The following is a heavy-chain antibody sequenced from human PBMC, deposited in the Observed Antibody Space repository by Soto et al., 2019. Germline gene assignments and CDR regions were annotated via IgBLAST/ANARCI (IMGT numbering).Heavy chain of an antibody. D-gene: IGHD5-12*01. J-gene: IGHJ4*02. Sequence: QSGGSLRLSCAASGFTFSSYAMSWVRQAPGKGLEWVSAISGSGGSTHYADSVKGRFTISRDNSKNTLYLQMNSLRAEDTAVYYCAEAAHGSKTFDYWGQGTLVTVSS. V-gene: IGHV3-23*01. CDR1: GFTFSSYA. CDR3: AEAAHGSKTFDY. CDR2: ISGSGGST.